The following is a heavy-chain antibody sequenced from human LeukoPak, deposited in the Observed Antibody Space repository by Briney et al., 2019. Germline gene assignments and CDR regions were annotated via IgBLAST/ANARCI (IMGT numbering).Heavy chain of an antibody. D-gene: IGHD4-17*01. J-gene: IGHJ3*02. CDR3: ARDFPTMTTAGAFDI. CDR1: GFTFTNSS. Sequence: GGSLRLSCAASGFTFTNSSMTWVRQAPGKGLEWVSSISSSSSYIYYADSVKGRFTISRDNAKNSLYLQMNSLRAEDTAVYYCARDFPTMTTAGAFDIWGQGTMVTVSS. CDR2: ISSSSSYI. V-gene: IGHV3-21*01.